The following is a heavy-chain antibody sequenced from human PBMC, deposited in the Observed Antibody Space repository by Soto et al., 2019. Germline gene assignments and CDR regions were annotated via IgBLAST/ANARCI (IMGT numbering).Heavy chain of an antibody. D-gene: IGHD6-13*01. CDR2: ISAYNGNT. V-gene: IGHV1-18*01. Sequence: ASVKVSCKASGYTFTSYGISWVRQAPGQGLEWMGWISAYNGNTNYAQKLQGRVTMTTDTSTSTAYMELRSLRSDDTAVYYCARGVSSSCYRVYFDYWGQGTLVTVSS. J-gene: IGHJ4*02. CDR3: ARGVSSSCYRVYFDY. CDR1: GYTFTSYG.